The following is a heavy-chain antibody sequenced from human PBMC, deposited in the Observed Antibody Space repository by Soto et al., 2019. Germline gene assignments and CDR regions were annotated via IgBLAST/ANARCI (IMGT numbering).Heavy chain of an antibody. CDR1: GFTFSSYA. D-gene: IGHD2-21*01. Sequence: EVQLLESGGDLVQPGGSLRLSCAASGFTFSSYAMSWVRQAPGKWLEWASVISGSGSSTYYADSVKGRFTISRDTSKNTLYLQMNSLRAEDTAVYYCAKVSSSDWAYRDYWGQGTLVNVSS. CDR2: ISGSGSST. J-gene: IGHJ4*02. CDR3: AKVSSSDWAYRDY. V-gene: IGHV3-23*01.